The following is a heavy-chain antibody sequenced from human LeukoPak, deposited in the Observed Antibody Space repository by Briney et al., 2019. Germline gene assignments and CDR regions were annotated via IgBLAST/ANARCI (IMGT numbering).Heavy chain of an antibody. CDR1: GYTFTSYG. CDR3: ARGTSRGEWSFGG. Sequence: ASVKVFCKASGYTFTSYGISWVRQAPGQGLEWMGGIIPIFGTANYAQKFQGRVTITADESTSTAYMELSSLRSEDTAVYYCARGTSRGEWSFGGWGQGTLVTVSS. CDR2: IIPIFGTA. J-gene: IGHJ4*02. V-gene: IGHV1-69*13. D-gene: IGHD3-10*01.